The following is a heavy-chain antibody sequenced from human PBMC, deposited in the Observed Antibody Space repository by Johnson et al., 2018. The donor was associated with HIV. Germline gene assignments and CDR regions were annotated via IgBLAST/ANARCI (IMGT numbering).Heavy chain of an antibody. V-gene: IGHV3-33*08. CDR3: ARDGSNFGAFDI. CDR1: GFTFSTYG. CDR2: MWYDGSNK. J-gene: IGHJ3*02. Sequence: QVQLVESGGGLVKPGGSLRLSCAASGFTFSTYGMHWVRQAPGKGLEWVAVMWYDGSNKYYADSVKGRFTISRDNSKNTLYLQMNSLRAEDTAVYYCARDGSNFGAFDIWGQGTMVTVSS. D-gene: IGHD1-1*01.